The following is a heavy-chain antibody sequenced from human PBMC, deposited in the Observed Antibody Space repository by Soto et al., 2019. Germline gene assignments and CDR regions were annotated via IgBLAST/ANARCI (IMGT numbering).Heavy chain of an antibody. Sequence: PSETLSLTCAVSAGSISSSNWWSWVRQPPGKGLEWIGEIYHSGSTNYNPSLKSRVTISVDKSKNQFSLKLSSVTAADTAVYYCARDRAAAVSEGGTGCYYYGMDFCGQGTTGTVSS. D-gene: IGHD6-13*01. J-gene: IGHJ6*02. CDR1: AGSISSSNW. V-gene: IGHV4-4*02. CDR3: ARDRAAAVSEGGTGCYYYGMDF. CDR2: IYHSGST.